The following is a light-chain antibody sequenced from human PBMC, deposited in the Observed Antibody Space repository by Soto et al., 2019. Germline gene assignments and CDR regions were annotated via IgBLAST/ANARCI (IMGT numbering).Light chain of an antibody. V-gene: IGKV3-15*01. CDR2: DAS. J-gene: IGKJ1*01. CDR1: QSVSSK. CDR3: QQYDTWPPT. Sequence: EIVMTQSPATLSVSPGERVTLSCRAGQSVSSKLAWYQQKPGQAPRLLIYDASTRATGIPARFSGSGSGTEFTLTISSLQSEDFAVYCCQQYDTWPPTFGQGTKVEIE.